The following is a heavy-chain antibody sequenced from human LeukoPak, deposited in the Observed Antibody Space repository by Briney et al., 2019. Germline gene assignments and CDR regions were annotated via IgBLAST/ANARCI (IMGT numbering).Heavy chain of an antibody. CDR3: ARVLREVLDYFDY. CDR1: GYTFTIYY. V-gene: IGHV1-46*01. CDR2: INPSGGST. Sequence: ASVTVSFTASGYTFTIYYMHWVRQAPGQGLEWMGIINPSGGSTSYAQKLQGRVTLTTDTSTSTAYMELRGLRSDDTAVYYCARVLREVLDYFDYWGQGTLVTVSS. J-gene: IGHJ4*02. D-gene: IGHD2-15*01.